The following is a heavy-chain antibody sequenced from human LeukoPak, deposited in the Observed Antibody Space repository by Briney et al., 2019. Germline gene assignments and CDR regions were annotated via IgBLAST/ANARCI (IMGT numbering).Heavy chain of an antibody. J-gene: IGHJ5*02. CDR1: GFTVSSNY. CDR3: ASYDTGYSSGWYGWFDP. V-gene: IGHV3-53*01. D-gene: IGHD6-19*01. Sequence: GGSLRLSCAASGFTVSSNYMSWVRQAPGKGLEWVSVIYSGGSTYYADSVKGRFTIPRDNSKNTLYLQMNSLRAEDTAVYYCASYDTGYSSGWYGWFDPWGQGTLVTVSS. CDR2: IYSGGST.